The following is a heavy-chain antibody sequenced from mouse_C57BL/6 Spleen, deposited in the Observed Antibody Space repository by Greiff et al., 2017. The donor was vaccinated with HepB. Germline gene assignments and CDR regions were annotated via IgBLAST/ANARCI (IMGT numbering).Heavy chain of an antibody. Sequence: QVQLQQPGAELVKPGASVKLSCKASGYTFTSYWMHWVKQRPGQGLEWIGMIHPNSGSTNYNEKFKSKATLTVDKSSSTAYMQLSSLTSEDSAVYYCARSIYYYGSKNSPYYYAMDYWGQGTSVTVSS. CDR1: GYTFTSYW. V-gene: IGHV1-64*01. CDR2: IHPNSGST. J-gene: IGHJ4*01. D-gene: IGHD1-1*01. CDR3: ARSIYYYGSKNSPYYYAMDY.